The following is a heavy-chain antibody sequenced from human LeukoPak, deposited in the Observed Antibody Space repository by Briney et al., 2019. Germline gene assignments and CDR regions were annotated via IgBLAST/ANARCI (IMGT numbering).Heavy chain of an antibody. CDR3: ARGEPSMVRGVIGFDP. J-gene: IGHJ5*02. Sequence: SETLSLTCTVSGGSISSYYWSWIRQPTGKGLEWIGRIYTSGSTNYNPSLKSRVTMSVDTSKNQFSLKLSSVTAADTAVYYCARGEPSMVRGVIGFDPWGQGTLVTVSS. CDR2: IYTSGST. V-gene: IGHV4-4*07. D-gene: IGHD3-10*01. CDR1: GGSISSYY.